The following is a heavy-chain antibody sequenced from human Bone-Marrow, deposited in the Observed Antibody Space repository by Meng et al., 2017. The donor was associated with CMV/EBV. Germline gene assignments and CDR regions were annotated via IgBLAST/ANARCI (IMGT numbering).Heavy chain of an antibody. V-gene: IGHV6-1*01. D-gene: IGHD3-16*01. CDR3: ARLRPPFGSYYYYGMDV. CDR2: TYYRSKWYN. CDR1: GDSVSSNSAA. Sequence: SETLSLTCAISGDSVSSNSAAWNWIRQSPSRGLEWLGRTYYRSKWYNDYAVSVKSRITINPDTSKNQFSLQLNSVTPEDTAVYYCARLRPPFGSYYYYGMDVWGQGTTVTVSS. J-gene: IGHJ6*02.